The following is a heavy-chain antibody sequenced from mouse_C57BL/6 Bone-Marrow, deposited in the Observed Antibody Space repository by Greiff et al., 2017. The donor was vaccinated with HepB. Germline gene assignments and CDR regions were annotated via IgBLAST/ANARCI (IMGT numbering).Heavy chain of an antibody. CDR1: GFNIKDDY. Sequence: VQLKQSGAELVRPGASVKLSCTASGFNIKDDYMHWVKQRPEQGLEWIGWIDPENGDTEYASKFQGKATITADTSSNTAYLQLSSLTSEDTAVYYCTTWYSLFDYWGQGTTLTVSS. CDR2: IDPENGDT. J-gene: IGHJ2*01. V-gene: IGHV14-4*01. CDR3: TTWYSLFDY. D-gene: IGHD2-12*01.